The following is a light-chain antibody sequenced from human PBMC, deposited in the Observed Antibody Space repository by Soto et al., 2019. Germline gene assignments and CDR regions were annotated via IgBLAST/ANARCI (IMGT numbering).Light chain of an antibody. Sequence: EIVLTQSPATLSLSPGERATLSCRASQSVSSYLAWYQQKPGQAPRLLIYDASNRATGIPARFSGSGSGTDLTLTISSLEPEDFALYYCQQRSHWLPAFGQGTKVEIK. CDR2: DAS. CDR3: QQRSHWLPA. CDR1: QSVSSY. V-gene: IGKV3-11*01. J-gene: IGKJ2*01.